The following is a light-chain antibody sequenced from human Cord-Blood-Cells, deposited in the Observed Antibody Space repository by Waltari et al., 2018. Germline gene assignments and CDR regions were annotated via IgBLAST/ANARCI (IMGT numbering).Light chain of an antibody. J-gene: IGKJ5*01. CDR2: DAS. Sequence: EILLTHSPATLSLSPGALATLSCRASQSVSSSFAWYQQQPGQAPRLLINDASNSATGSTARCSGSGSGAEFSPTISSRVPQDFAVDYYRQRNNRPITFGQGTRLEIK. CDR1: QSVSSS. CDR3: RQRNNRPIT. V-gene: IGKV3-11*01.